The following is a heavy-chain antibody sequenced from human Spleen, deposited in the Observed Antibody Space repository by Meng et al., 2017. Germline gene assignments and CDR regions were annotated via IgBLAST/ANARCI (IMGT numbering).Heavy chain of an antibody. Sequence: QVQLVQSGAEVKKPGASVKVSCKASEYTFTSYAMHWVRQAPGQGLEWMGWIHPSGHPTYAQKFQGRVTMTIDTSTTTASMELRSLRSDDSALYYCVKHSSDWSLDSWGQGTLVTVSS. V-gene: IGHV1-3*01. J-gene: IGHJ4*02. D-gene: IGHD6-19*01. CDR1: EYTFTSYA. CDR3: VKHSSDWSLDS. CDR2: IHPSGHP.